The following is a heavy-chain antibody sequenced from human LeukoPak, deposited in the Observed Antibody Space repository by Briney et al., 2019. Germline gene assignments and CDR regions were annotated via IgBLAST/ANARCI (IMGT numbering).Heavy chain of an antibody. D-gene: IGHD6-19*01. Sequence: GGSLRLSCAASGFTFDDYAMHWVRQAPGKGLEWVSGTSWNSGGVGYADSVKGRFTISRDNAKNSLYLQMNSLRAEDTALYYCAKDLSEESSAWYRGIDYWGQGTLVTVSS. CDR2: TSWNSGGV. J-gene: IGHJ4*02. CDR3: AKDLSEESSAWYRGIDY. V-gene: IGHV3-9*01. CDR1: GFTFDDYA.